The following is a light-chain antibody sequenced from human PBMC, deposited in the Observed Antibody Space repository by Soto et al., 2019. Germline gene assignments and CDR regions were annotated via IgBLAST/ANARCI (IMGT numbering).Light chain of an antibody. CDR2: NTS. Sequence: IVLTQSPGTLCLSPGERATLSCRASQRFXSSYLAWYQQHPGQAPRLLXDNTSSRATGSPDRLSGSGSGTDFTLPISRLEPEDSAVYYCQQYGSSTNTFGGGTKVDIK. J-gene: IGKJ4*01. V-gene: IGKV3-20*01. CDR1: QRFXSSY. CDR3: QQYGSSTNT.